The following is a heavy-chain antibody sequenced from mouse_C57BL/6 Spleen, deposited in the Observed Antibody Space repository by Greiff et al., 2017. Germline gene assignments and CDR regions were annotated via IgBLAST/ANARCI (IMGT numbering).Heavy chain of an antibody. CDR1: GFTITEST. CDR3: ARHDERWVYAMDY. CDR2: FYPGSGSI. D-gene: IGHD1-1*02. V-gene: IGHV1-62-2*01. Sequence: VQLQQSGAELVKPGASVKLSCKASGFTITESTIHWVKQRSGQGLEWIGWFYPGSGSIKYDEKFQDKATLTADKSSSTVYMELSRLTSEDSAVYFCARHDERWVYAMDYWGQGTSVTVSA. J-gene: IGHJ4*01.